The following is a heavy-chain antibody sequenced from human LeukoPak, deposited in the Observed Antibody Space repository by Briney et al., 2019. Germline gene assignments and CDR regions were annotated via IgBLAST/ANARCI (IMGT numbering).Heavy chain of an antibody. J-gene: IGHJ4*02. Sequence: ASVKVSCKASGYTFTSYDINWVRQATGQGLEWMGWMNPNSGNTGYAQKFQGRVTMTRNTSISTAYMELSSLRSEDTAVYYCARSSVGAASLDCWGQGTLVTVSS. CDR2: MNPNSGNT. V-gene: IGHV1-8*01. CDR1: GYTFTSYD. CDR3: ARSSVGAASLDC. D-gene: IGHD2-15*01.